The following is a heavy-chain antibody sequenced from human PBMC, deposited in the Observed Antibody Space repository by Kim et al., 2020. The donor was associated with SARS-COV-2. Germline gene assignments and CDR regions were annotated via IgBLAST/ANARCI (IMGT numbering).Heavy chain of an antibody. Sequence: GGSLRLSCAASGFAFGDYAMSWVRRAPGKGLEWVSGLSGRIPDAKYADAVRGRFTISRDNYKNTLFLQMDSLRVDDTAVYYCAKDLLYVPGRGYFDSWGQGVVVTVYS. V-gene: IGHV3-23*01. D-gene: IGHD3-10*01. J-gene: IGHJ4*02. CDR2: LSGRIPDA. CDR1: GFAFGDYA. CDR3: AKDLLYVPGRGYFDS.